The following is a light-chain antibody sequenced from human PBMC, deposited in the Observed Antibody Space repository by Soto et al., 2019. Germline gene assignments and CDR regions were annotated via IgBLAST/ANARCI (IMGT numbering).Light chain of an antibody. CDR3: GSYTSSNTYV. J-gene: IGLJ1*01. CDR1: SSDVGDYNY. Sequence: QSALTQPASVSGSPGQSITISCTGTSSDVGDYNYVSWYQQHPGKAPKLMIYDVSNRPSGVSNRFSGSKSGNTASLTNSGLQAEDEADYYCGSYTSSNTYVFGTGTKLTVL. CDR2: DVS. V-gene: IGLV2-14*03.